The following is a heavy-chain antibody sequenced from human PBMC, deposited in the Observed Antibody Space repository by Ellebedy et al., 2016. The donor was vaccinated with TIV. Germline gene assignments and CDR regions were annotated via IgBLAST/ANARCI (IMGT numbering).Heavy chain of an antibody. J-gene: IGHJ6*02. D-gene: IGHD2-2*01. Sequence: GGSLRLSXAASGFTFSNAWMSWVRQAPGKGLEWVGRIKSKTDGGTTDYAAPVKGRFTISRDDSKNTLYLQMNSPKTEDTAVYYCTTTVVPADYYYYGMDVWGQGTTVTVSS. CDR2: IKSKTDGGTT. V-gene: IGHV3-15*01. CDR3: TTTVVPADYYYYGMDV. CDR1: GFTFSNAW.